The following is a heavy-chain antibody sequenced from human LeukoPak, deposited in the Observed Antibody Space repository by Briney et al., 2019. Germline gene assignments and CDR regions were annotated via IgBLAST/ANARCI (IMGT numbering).Heavy chain of an antibody. CDR2: ISYDGSNK. Sequence: GGSLRLSCAASGFTFSSYAMHWVRQAPGKGLEWVAVISYDGSNKYYADSVKGRFTISRDNSKNTLCLQMDSLRAEDTAVYYCASYPAYGMDVWGQGTTVTVSS. V-gene: IGHV3-30*04. J-gene: IGHJ6*02. CDR3: ASYPAYGMDV. D-gene: IGHD3-16*02. CDR1: GFTFSSYA.